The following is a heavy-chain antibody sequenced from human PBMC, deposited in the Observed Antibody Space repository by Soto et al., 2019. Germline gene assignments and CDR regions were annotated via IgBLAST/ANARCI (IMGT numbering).Heavy chain of an antibody. V-gene: IGHV3-23*05. J-gene: IGHJ4*02. CDR3: AKYTYSRSWSF. D-gene: IGHD2-2*01. Sequence: EVQLLESGGDLVQPGGSLRLSCAASGFTFTNYLMTWVHQAPGKGLEWVSSIDKSGGDTYYADSVKGRFTISRDNSKNTLYLQMNGLRAEDTALYYGAKYTYSRSWSFWGQATLVTVSS. CDR1: GFTFTNYL. CDR2: IDKSGGDT.